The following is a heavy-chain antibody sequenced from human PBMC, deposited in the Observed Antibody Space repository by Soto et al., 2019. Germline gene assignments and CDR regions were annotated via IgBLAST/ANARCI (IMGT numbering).Heavy chain of an antibody. CDR1: GFTFSNAW. CDR3: TTVSLGDQPYYDFWSGYYYYYYGMDV. D-gene: IGHD3-3*01. Sequence: EVQLVESGGGLVKPGGSLRLSCAASGFTFSNAWMNWVRQAPGKGLEWVGRIKSKTDGGTTDYAAPVKGRFTISRDDSKNTLYLQMNSLKTEDTAVYYCTTVSLGDQPYYDFWSGYYYYYYGMDVWGQGTTVTVSS. J-gene: IGHJ6*02. V-gene: IGHV3-15*07. CDR2: IKSKTDGGTT.